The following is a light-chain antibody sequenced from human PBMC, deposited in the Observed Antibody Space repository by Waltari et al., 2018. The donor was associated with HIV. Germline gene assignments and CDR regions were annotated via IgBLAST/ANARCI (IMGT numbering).Light chain of an antibody. CDR3: QQSYSTPLT. V-gene: IGKV1-39*01. CDR1: QSISSY. J-gene: IGKJ4*01. Sequence: DIQMTQSPSSLSASVGDRVTLTCRASQSISSYLNWYQQKPGKAPKLLIYAASSLQSGVPSRFSGSGSGTDFTLTISSLQPEDFATYYCQQSYSTPLTFGGGTKVEIK. CDR2: AAS.